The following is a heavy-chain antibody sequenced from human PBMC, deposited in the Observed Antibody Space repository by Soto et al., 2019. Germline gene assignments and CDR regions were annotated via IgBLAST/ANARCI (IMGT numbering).Heavy chain of an antibody. CDR3: AIRTTVTTRLGY. Sequence: QVQLQESGPGLVKPSGTLSLTCAVSGGSISSSNWWSWVRQPPGRGLEWIGEIYHIGSTNYNPYRKSLVTISVDKSMNQFSLKRSSVTAADTAVYYCAIRTTVTTRLGYWGQGTLVTVSS. J-gene: IGHJ4*02. D-gene: IGHD4-17*01. CDR1: GGSISSSNW. V-gene: IGHV4-4*02. CDR2: IYHIGST.